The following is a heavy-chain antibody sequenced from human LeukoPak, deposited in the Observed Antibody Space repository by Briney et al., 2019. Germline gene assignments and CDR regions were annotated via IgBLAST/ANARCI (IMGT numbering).Heavy chain of an antibody. CDR2: ISSSSSYI. J-gene: IGHJ4*02. V-gene: IGHV3-21*01. CDR3: ARIAVAGTGKGNY. D-gene: IGHD6-19*01. CDR1: GFSFRSYS. Sequence: GGSLRLSCAASGFSFRSYSMNWVRQAPGKGLEWVSSISSSSSYIYYADSVKGRFTISRDNAKNSLYLQMNSLRAEDTAVYYCARIAVAGTGKGNYWGQGTLVTVSS.